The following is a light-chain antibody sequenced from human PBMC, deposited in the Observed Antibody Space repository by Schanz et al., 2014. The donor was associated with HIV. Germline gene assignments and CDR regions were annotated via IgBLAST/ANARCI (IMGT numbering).Light chain of an antibody. J-gene: IGLJ3*02. CDR2: DVN. V-gene: IGLV2-14*01. CDR3: SSYTSSNTLDVL. Sequence: QSALTQPASVSGSPGQSITISCTGTSSDVGGYDYVSWYQQHPGKAPKLIIYDVNYRPSGSSNRFSGSKSGSTASLAISGLQVEDEADYFCSSYTSSNTLDVLFGGGTKLTVL. CDR1: SSDVGGYDY.